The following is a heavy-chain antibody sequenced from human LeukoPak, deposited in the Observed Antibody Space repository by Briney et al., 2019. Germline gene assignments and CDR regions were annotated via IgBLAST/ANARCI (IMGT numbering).Heavy chain of an antibody. V-gene: IGHV4-30-4*01. CDR1: GVSISSGDYY. CDR2: IYYSGST. J-gene: IGHJ4*02. CDR3: ARSISPGAGDFDY. D-gene: IGHD1-26*01. Sequence: SQTLSLTCTVSGVSISSGDYYWSWIRQPPGKGLEWIGYIYYSGSTYYNPSLKSRVTISVDTSKNQFSLKLSSVTAADTAVYYCARSISPGAGDFDYWGQGTLVTVSS.